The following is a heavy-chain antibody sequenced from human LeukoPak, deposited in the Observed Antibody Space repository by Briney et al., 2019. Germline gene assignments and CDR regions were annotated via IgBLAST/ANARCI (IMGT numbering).Heavy chain of an antibody. CDR2: ISGSGGST. J-gene: IGHJ4*02. CDR3: AKGRPRVAVAGTREFDY. V-gene: IGHV3-23*01. Sequence: GGSLRLSCTASGFTFSSYGISWVRQAPGKGLEWVSGISGSGGSTFYADAVKGRFTISRDNSKNTLYLQMNSLRAEDTAVYYCAKGRPRVAVAGTREFDYWGQGTLVTVSS. CDR1: GFTFSSYG. D-gene: IGHD6-19*01.